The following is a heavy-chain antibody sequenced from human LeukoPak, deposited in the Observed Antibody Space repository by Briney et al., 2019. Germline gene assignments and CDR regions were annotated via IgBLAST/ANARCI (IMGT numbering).Heavy chain of an antibody. D-gene: IGHD6-25*01. Sequence: PGGSLRLSCAASGFTFTSHWMHWVRQAPGKGLEWVGYIRSRAYGGAAEYAASVKGRFTITRDDSKSIAYLQMSSLNIEDTAVYYCAASSGFDYWGQGTLVTVSS. CDR2: IRSRAYGGAA. J-gene: IGHJ4*02. V-gene: IGHV3-49*04. CDR3: AASSGFDY. CDR1: GFTFTSHW.